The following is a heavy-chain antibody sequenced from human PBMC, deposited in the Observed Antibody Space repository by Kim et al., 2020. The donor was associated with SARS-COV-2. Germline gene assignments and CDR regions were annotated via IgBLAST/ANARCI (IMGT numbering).Heavy chain of an antibody. CDR3: ARDKAPSYYDFWSGSLDACDI. D-gene: IGHD3-3*01. J-gene: IGHJ3*02. CDR2: IKQDGSEK. CDR1: GFTFSSYW. V-gene: IGHV3-7*01. Sequence: GGSLRLSCAASGFTFSSYWMSWVRQAPGKGLEWVVNIKQDGSEKYYVDSVKGRFTISRDNAKNSLYLQMNSLRAEDTAVYYCARDKAPSYYDFWSGSLDACDIWGQGTMVSVSS.